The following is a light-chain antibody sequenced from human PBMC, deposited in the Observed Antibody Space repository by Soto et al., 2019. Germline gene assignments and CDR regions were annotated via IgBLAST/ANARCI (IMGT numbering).Light chain of an antibody. J-gene: IGKJ1*01. CDR2: LGS. CDR3: MQPLENFRT. V-gene: IGKV2-28*01. CDR1: QSLLHDNGKNY. Sequence: DIVMTQSPLSLPVTPGEPASISCRSSQSLLHDNGKNYMDWYMQKPGQSPQLLIYLGSNRASGVPDRFSGSGSDTYFTLEISRVEADDVGVYYCMQPLENFRTFGQGTKVDIK.